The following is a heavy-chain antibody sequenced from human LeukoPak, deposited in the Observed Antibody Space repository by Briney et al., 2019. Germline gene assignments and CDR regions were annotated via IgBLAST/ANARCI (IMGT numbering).Heavy chain of an antibody. D-gene: IGHD3-9*01. J-gene: IGHJ5*02. V-gene: IGHV4-4*09. Sequence: SETLSLTCTVSGGSISSYYWSWIRQPPGKGLEWIGYIYTSGSTNYNPSLKSRVTISVDTSKNQFSLKLSSVTAADTAVYYCARHVYDILAGSTLFDPWGQGTLVTVSS. CDR2: IYTSGST. CDR1: GGSISSYY. CDR3: ARHVYDILAGSTLFDP.